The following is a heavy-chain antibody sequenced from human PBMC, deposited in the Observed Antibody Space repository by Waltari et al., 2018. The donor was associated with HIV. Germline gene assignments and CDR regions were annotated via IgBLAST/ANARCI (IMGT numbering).Heavy chain of an antibody. J-gene: IGHJ3*02. CDR1: GYSFTTYW. CDR2: IYPGDSDT. CDR3: ARPLRAMVSYDALDM. Sequence: EVQLVQSAAEVKKPGESLKISCKGSGYSFTTYWIAWVRQVPGKGLDWMGIIYPGDSDTRYTPSFQGQVTISVDKSISTAYLQWSSLKASDTAMYYCARPLRAMVSYDALDMWGLGTMVTVSS. V-gene: IGHV5-51*01. D-gene: IGHD5-18*01.